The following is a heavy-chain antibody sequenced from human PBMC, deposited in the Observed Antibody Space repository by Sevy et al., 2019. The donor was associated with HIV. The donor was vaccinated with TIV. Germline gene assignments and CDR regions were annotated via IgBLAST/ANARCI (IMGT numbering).Heavy chain of an antibody. CDR1: GFTFNTYN. J-gene: IGHJ6*02. Sequence: GGSLRLSCAVSGFTFNTYNMNWVRQAPGKGLEWVSYISYTSTTIYYADSVRGRFTISRDNAKNTMYLQMNSLGDEYTAVYYCASSDATSRFGYYYFAMDFWGQGTSVTVSS. V-gene: IGHV3-48*02. CDR2: ISYTSTTI. D-gene: IGHD3-22*01. CDR3: ASSDATSRFGYYYFAMDF.